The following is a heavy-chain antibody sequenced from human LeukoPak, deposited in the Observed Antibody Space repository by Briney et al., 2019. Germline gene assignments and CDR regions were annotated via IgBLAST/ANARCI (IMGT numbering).Heavy chain of an antibody. J-gene: IGHJ4*02. D-gene: IGHD1-14*01. CDR1: GFTFGGYG. V-gene: IGHV3-33*01. Sequence: GGSLRLSCAGSGFTFGGYGMHWFRQTPGKGLEWVAVIADDGSRAFYADSVKGRFTISRDNSKNTMSVQMDDVRAEDTAVYYCTRYNNDHFDYWGQGTLVTVSS. CDR3: TRYNNDHFDY. CDR2: IADDGSRA.